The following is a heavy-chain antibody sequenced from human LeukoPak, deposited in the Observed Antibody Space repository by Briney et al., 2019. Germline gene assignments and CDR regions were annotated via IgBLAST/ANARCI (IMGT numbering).Heavy chain of an antibody. D-gene: IGHD2-8*01. Sequence: PGGSLRLSCAASGFIFSDYSMNWVRQAPGKGLEWISYISGITSTTSYADSVKGRFTISRDNSKNTLFLQMNSLSSEDTAVYYCAKSLDTVIMTALDFWGQGTLVTVSS. V-gene: IGHV3-48*01. CDR3: AKSLDTVIMTALDF. CDR2: ISGITSTT. CDR1: GFIFSDYS. J-gene: IGHJ4*02.